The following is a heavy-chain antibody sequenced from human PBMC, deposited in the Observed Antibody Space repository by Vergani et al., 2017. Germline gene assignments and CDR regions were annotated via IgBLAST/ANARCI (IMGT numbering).Heavy chain of an antibody. D-gene: IGHD3-9*01. V-gene: IGHV3-48*02. CDR2: ISSSSSTI. Sequence: EVQLLESGGGLVQPGGSLRLSCAASGFTFSSYSMNWVRQAPGKGLEWVSYISSSSSTIYYADSVKGRFTISRDNAKNSLYLQMNSLRDEDTAVYYCARDLVYFDWLRPSSYYYYGMDVWGQGTTVTVSS. CDR1: GFTFSSYS. CDR3: ARDLVYFDWLRPSSYYYYGMDV. J-gene: IGHJ6*02.